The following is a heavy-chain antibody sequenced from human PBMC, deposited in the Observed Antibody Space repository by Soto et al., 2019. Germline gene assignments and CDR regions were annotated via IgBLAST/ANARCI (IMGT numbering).Heavy chain of an antibody. CDR3: AKVYRFCSGGSCYSLWYFDL. CDR1: GFTFSSYA. J-gene: IGHJ2*01. D-gene: IGHD2-15*01. V-gene: IGHV3-23*01. CDR2: ISGSGGST. Sequence: EVQLLESGGGLVQPGGSPRLSCAASGFTFSSYAMSWVRQAPGKGLEWVSAISGSGGSTYYADSVKGRFTISRDNSKNTLYLQMNSLRAEDTAVYYCAKVYRFCSGGSCYSLWYFDLWGRGTLVTVSS.